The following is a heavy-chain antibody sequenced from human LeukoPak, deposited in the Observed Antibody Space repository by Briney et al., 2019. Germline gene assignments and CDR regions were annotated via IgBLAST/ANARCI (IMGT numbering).Heavy chain of an antibody. J-gene: IGHJ1*01. Sequence: GGSLRLSCAASGFTFSSYTMSWVRQAPGKGLEWVSVLDSGSKTSYAESVKGRFTISRDKSKNTLYLQMNSLRSDDTAVYYCPRDRHCAGACPPGNFQHWGQGTLVLVSS. D-gene: IGHD2-21*02. CDR1: GFTFSSYT. V-gene: IGHV3-66*01. CDR3: PRDRHCAGACPPGNFQH. CDR2: LDSGSKT.